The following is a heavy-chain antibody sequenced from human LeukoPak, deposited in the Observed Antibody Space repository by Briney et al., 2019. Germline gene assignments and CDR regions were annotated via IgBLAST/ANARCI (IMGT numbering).Heavy chain of an antibody. CDR3: ASSYHDSSGYPPGFCY. CDR1: GFTFSSYS. V-gene: IGHV3-21*01. CDR2: VRSSSSYI. Sequence: GGSLRLSCAASGFTFSSYSMNWVRQAPGKGLEWVSSVRSSSSYIYYADSVKGRFTISRDNAKNSLYLQMNSLRAEDTAVYYCASSYHDSSGYPPGFCYWGQGTLVTVSS. D-gene: IGHD3-22*01. J-gene: IGHJ4*02.